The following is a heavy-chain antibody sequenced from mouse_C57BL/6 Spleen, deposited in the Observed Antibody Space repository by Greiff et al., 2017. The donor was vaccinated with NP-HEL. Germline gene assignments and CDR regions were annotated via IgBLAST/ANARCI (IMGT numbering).Heavy chain of an antibody. CDR1: GYTFTSYW. D-gene: IGHD2-3*01. Sequence: QVQLQQPGAELVKPGASVKMSCKASGYTFTSYWITWVKQRPGQGLEWIGDIYPGSGSTNCNEKFKSKATLTVDTSSSTAYMQLSSLTSEDSAVYYCARESYDGFLYYFDYWGQGTTLTVSS. CDR3: ARESYDGFLYYFDY. CDR2: IYPGSGST. J-gene: IGHJ2*01. V-gene: IGHV1-55*01.